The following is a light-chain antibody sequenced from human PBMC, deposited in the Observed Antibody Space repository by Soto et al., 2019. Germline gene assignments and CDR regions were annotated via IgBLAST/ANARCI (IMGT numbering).Light chain of an antibody. Sequence: QSALTQPASVSGSPGQSITISCTGTSSDLGSYNLVSWYQQHPGKAPKLMIYEDTERPSGVSNRFSGSKSGNTASLTISGLQAEDEGDYYCCSYAGPRLGVFGGGTKLTVL. CDR1: SSDLGSYNL. CDR3: CSYAGPRLGV. V-gene: IGLV2-23*01. J-gene: IGLJ3*02. CDR2: EDT.